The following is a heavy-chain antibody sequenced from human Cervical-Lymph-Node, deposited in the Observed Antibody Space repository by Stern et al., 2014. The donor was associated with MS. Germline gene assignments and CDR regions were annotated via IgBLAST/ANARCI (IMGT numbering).Heavy chain of an antibody. CDR2: VYQSGYA. D-gene: IGHD3-9*01. V-gene: IGHV4-4*02. CDR1: GGSILRTVW. CDR3: ASRTLTFPYYFDS. J-gene: IGHJ4*02. Sequence: VQLEKSGPGLVKPSGTLSLTCAVSGGSILRTVWRSWVRQPPGKGLEWIGEVYQSGYANYNLSRKSRVTISVDKSKNQFSLNLPSVTAADTALYYCASRTLTFPYYFDSWGQGTLVTVSS.